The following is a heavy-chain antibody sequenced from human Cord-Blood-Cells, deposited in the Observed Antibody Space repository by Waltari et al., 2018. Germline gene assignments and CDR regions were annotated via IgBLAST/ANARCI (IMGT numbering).Heavy chain of an antibody. CDR3: ARGSSSSSYYYGMDV. D-gene: IGHD6-6*01. CDR2: IRLTFGTA. J-gene: IGHJ6*02. CDR1: GGTFSSYA. Sequence: QVQLVQSGAEVKKPGSSVKVSCKASGGTFSSYAISWVRQAPGQGLAWMGGIRLTFGTATYAQKVQGRVTSTADKSTRTAYMELSSLRSEDTAVYYCARGSSSSSYYYGMDVWGQGTTVTVSS. V-gene: IGHV1-69*06.